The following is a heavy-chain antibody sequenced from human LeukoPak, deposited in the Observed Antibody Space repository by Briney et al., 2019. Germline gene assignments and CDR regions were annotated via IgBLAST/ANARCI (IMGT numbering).Heavy chain of an antibody. CDR2: ISGSGGST. J-gene: IGHJ5*02. V-gene: IGHV3-23*01. D-gene: IGHD3-3*01. Sequence: GGSLRLSCAASGFTFSSYAMSWVRQAPGKGQEWVSAISGSGGSTYYADSVKGRFTISRDNSKNTLYLQMNSLRAEDTAVYYCAKDLGGYYDFWSGYHNWFDPWGQGTLVTVSS. CDR1: GFTFSSYA. CDR3: AKDLGGYYDFWSGYHNWFDP.